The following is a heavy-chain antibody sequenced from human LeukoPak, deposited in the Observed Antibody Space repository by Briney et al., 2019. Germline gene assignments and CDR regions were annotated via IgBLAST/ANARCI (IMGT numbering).Heavy chain of an antibody. CDR1: GFTFSSYS. Sequence: GGSLRLSCAASGFTFSSYSMNWVRQAPGKGLEWVAVISYDGSNKYYADSVKGRFTISRDNSKNTLYLQMNSLRAEDTAVYYCARDSGSGGSYYYYYMDVWGKGTTVTVSS. D-gene: IGHD1-26*01. CDR3: ARDSGSGGSYYYYYMDV. V-gene: IGHV3-30*03. CDR2: ISYDGSNK. J-gene: IGHJ6*03.